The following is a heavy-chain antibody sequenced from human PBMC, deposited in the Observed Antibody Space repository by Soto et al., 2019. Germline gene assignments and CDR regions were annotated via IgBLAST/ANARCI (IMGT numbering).Heavy chain of an antibody. D-gene: IGHD5-12*01. V-gene: IGHV1-3*01. Sequence: GASVKVSCKASGYTFTSYAMHWVRQAPGQRLEWMGWINAGNGNTKYSQKFQGRVTITRDTSASTAYMELSSLRSEDTAVYYCASPRSGYQYYYYGMDVWGQGTTVTVSS. CDR2: INAGNGNT. J-gene: IGHJ6*02. CDR1: GYTFTSYA. CDR3: ASPRSGYQYYYYGMDV.